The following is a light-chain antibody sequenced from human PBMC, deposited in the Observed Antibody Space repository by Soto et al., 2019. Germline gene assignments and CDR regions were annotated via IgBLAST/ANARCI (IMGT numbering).Light chain of an antibody. CDR3: QQYNSYWYT. J-gene: IGKJ2*01. CDR2: DAS. Sequence: DIQMTQSPSTLSASVGDRVTITCRASQSISSWLAWYQQKPWKAPKLLIYDASSLESGVPSRFSGSGSGTEFTLTISSLQPDDFATYYCQQYNSYWYTFGQGTKLEIK. V-gene: IGKV1-5*01. CDR1: QSISSW.